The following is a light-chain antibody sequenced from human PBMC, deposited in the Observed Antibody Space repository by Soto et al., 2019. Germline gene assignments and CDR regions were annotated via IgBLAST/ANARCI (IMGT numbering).Light chain of an antibody. V-gene: IGKV3-15*01. J-gene: IGKJ4*01. CDR3: QQYKSWAPLT. CDR2: GAS. Sequence: DIVMTQSPAILSVSLGERATLSCLASQRISDNLAWYQQRSGQAPRLLIYGASTNATGVPARISGSGSGAEFTLTISSRQSDDFAISYCQQYKSWAPLTFGGGTKVE. CDR1: QRISDN.